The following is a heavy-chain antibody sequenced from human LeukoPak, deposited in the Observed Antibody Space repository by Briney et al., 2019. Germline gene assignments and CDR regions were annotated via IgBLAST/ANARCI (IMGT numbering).Heavy chain of an antibody. CDR3: ARVVRSGGRADY. J-gene: IGHJ4*02. CDR2: IYHSGST. D-gene: IGHD2-15*01. CDR1: GGSISGSNW. Sequence: PSGTLSLTCAVSGGSISGSNWWSWVRQPPGKGLEWIGEIYHSGSTNYNPSLKSRVTISVDKSKNQFSLKLSSVTAADAAVYYCARVVRSGGRADYWGQGTLVTVSS. V-gene: IGHV4-4*02.